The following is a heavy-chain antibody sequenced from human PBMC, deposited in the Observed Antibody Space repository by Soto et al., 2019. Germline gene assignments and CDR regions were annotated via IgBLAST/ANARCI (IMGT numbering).Heavy chain of an antibody. CDR1: GFTFSSYA. Sequence: PGGSLRLSCAASGFTFSSYAMSWVRQAPGKGLEWVSAISGSGGSTYYADSVKGRFTISRDNSKNTLYLQMNSLRAEDTAVYYCAKVSWGSQQIAAAGPFDYWGQGTLVTVSS. D-gene: IGHD6-13*01. J-gene: IGHJ4*02. CDR3: AKVSWGSQQIAAAGPFDY. V-gene: IGHV3-23*01. CDR2: ISGSGGST.